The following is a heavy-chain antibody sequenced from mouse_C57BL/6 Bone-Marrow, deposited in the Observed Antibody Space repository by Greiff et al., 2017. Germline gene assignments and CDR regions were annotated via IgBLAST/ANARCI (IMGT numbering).Heavy chain of an antibody. J-gene: IGHJ3*01. V-gene: IGHV1-62-2*01. CDR1: GYTFTEYT. Sequence: QVQLQQSGAELVKPGASVKLSCKASGYTFTEYTIHWVKQRSGKGLEWIGWFYPGSGSIKYNEKFKDKATLTADKSSSTVYMELSRWTSEDSAVYFGARHEGAYYSNYGFAYWGQGTLVTVSA. CDR2: FYPGSGSI. D-gene: IGHD2-5*01. CDR3: ARHEGAYYSNYGFAY.